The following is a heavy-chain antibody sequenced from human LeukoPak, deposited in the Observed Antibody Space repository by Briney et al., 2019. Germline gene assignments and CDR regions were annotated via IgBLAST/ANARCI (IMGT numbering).Heavy chain of an antibody. Sequence: ASVKVSCKASGYISRNYGITWVRQAPGQGLQWMGWVTTYKGKTNYAQNVQGRVAMTTDTSTYTAYMELRNLTSDDTAVYYCARGVGNDLEDYWGQGTLVTVSS. D-gene: IGHD1-1*01. CDR2: VTTYKGKT. CDR3: ARGVGNDLEDY. CDR1: GYISRNYG. J-gene: IGHJ4*02. V-gene: IGHV1-18*01.